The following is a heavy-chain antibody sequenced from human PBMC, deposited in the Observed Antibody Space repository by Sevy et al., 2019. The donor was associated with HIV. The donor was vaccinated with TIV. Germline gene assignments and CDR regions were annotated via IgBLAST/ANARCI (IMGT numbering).Heavy chain of an antibody. V-gene: IGHV3-30-3*01. CDR2: ISYDGSNK. J-gene: IGHJ4*02. CDR3: ARDRGPSGGYGSGRGWYRGGVDY. Sequence: GGSLRLSCAASGFTFSSYAMHWVRQAPGKGLEWVAVISYDGSNKYYADSVKGRFTISRDNSKNTLYLQMNSLRAEDTAVYYCARDRGPSGGYGSGRGWYRGGVDYWGQGTLVTVSS. D-gene: IGHD6-19*01. CDR1: GFTFSSYA.